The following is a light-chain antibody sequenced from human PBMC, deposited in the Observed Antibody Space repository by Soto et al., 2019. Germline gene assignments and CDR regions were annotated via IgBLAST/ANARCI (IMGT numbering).Light chain of an antibody. V-gene: IGKV1-9*01. CDR2: TAS. Sequence: DIQLTQSPSFLSASVGDRVTITCRASQGISSYLAWYQQRPGKAPKLLIYTASTLQYGVPSRFSGSGSGTDCTLTISSLQPEDSATYYCQQLNGYPLTSGGGTKVEVK. CDR3: QQLNGYPLT. CDR1: QGISSY. J-gene: IGKJ4*01.